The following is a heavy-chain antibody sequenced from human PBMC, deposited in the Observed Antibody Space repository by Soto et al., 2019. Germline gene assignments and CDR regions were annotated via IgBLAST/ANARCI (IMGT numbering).Heavy chain of an antibody. CDR1: GYTFTSYD. CDR3: ARVRGDIVVVPAATPYYYYGMDV. CDR2: MNANSGNT. V-gene: IGHV1-8*01. D-gene: IGHD2-2*01. J-gene: IGHJ6*02. Sequence: ASVKVSFKASGYTFTSYDITWVRQATGQGLEGMGWMNANSGNTNYAQKLQGRVTMTRNTSTSTAYMELRSLRSDDTAVYYCARVRGDIVVVPAATPYYYYGMDVWGQGTTVTVSS.